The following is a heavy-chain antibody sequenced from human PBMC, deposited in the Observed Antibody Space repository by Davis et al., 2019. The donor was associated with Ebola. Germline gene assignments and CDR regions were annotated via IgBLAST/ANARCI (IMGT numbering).Heavy chain of an antibody. V-gene: IGHV6-1*01. Sequence: HSQTLSLTCAISGDSVSSNTAAWNWIRQSPSSGLEWLGRTYYRSEWFHDYAVSVESRITINPDTSKNQFSLHLNSVTPDDTALYYCASGWALHSWGQGTLVTVSS. J-gene: IGHJ4*02. CDR1: GDSVSSNTAA. CDR2: TYYRSEWFH. D-gene: IGHD1-26*01. CDR3: ASGWALHS.